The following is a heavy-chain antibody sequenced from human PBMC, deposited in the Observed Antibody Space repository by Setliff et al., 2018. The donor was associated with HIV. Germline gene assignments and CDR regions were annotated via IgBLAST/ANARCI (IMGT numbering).Heavy chain of an antibody. J-gene: IGHJ5*02. V-gene: IGHV4-38-2*02. CDR3: ARGPYADPYRLFDP. D-gene: IGHD4-17*01. CDR1: GYSINSDYY. CDR2: IFHSGST. Sequence: PSETLSLTCTVSGYSINSDYYWAWIRQPPGRGLESPGRGLEWIGHIFHSGSTYFNPSLKSRVTISIDTSKNQFSLNLSSVTAADTAMYYCARGPYADPYRLFDPWGQGMLVTVSS.